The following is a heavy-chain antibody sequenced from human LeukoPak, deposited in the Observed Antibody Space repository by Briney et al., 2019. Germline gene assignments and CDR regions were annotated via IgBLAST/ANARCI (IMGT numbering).Heavy chain of an antibody. D-gene: IGHD6-19*01. J-gene: IGHJ4*02. CDR3: ANRPWGGSGQFDH. V-gene: IGHV3-23*01. Sequence: GGSLRLSCAGSGFTFGSYAMSWVRQAAGKGLEWVAAISGSGSSTYYADSVRGRFTISRDNSKSMVHLQMDSLRVEDTAIYHCANRPWGGSGQFDHWGQGTLVTVSS. CDR2: ISGSGSST. CDR1: GFTFGSYA.